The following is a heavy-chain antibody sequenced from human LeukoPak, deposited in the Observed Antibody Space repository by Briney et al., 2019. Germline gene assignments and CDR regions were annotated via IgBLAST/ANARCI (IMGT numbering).Heavy chain of an antibody. CDR3: ARGGPYGDYSPHDY. CDR1: GGSISSSGYY. D-gene: IGHD4-17*01. Sequence: SETLSLTCTVSGGSISSSGYYWSWIRQPPGKGLEWIGEINHSGSTDYNPSLKSRVTISVDTPKNQFSLKLSSVTAADTAVYYCARGGPYGDYSPHDYWGQGTLVTVSS. V-gene: IGHV4-39*07. CDR2: INHSGST. J-gene: IGHJ4*02.